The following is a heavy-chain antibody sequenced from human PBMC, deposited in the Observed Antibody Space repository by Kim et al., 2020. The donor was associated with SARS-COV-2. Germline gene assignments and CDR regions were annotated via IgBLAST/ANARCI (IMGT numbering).Heavy chain of an antibody. D-gene: IGHD3-3*01. CDR2: IYYSGST. Sequence: SETLSLTCTVSGGSISSGDYYWSWIRQPPGKGLEWIGYIYYSGSTYYNPSLKSRVTISVDTSKNQFSLKLSSVTAADTAVYYCARGNPLNDFWGPLDVWGQGTTVTVSS. CDR1: GGSISSGDYY. V-gene: IGHV4-30-4*01. CDR3: ARGNPLNDFWGPLDV. J-gene: IGHJ6*02.